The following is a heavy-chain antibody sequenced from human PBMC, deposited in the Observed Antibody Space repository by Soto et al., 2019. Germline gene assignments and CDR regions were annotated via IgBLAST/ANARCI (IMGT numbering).Heavy chain of an antibody. V-gene: IGHV3-30*18. CDR1: GFTFSSCG. J-gene: IGHJ6*02. Sequence: PGGSLRLSCAASGFTFSSCGMHWVRQAPGKGLEWVAVISYDGSNKYYADSVKGRFTISRDNSKNTLYLQMNSPRAEDTAVYYCAKSDTAMVFASYYYYYYGMDVWGQGTTVTVSS. D-gene: IGHD5-18*01. CDR2: ISYDGSNK. CDR3: AKSDTAMVFASYYYYYYGMDV.